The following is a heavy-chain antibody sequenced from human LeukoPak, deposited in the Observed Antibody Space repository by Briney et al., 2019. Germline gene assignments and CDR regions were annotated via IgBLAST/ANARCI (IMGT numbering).Heavy chain of an antibody. J-gene: IGHJ4*02. D-gene: IGHD2-2*01. V-gene: IGHV3-30*04. CDR2: ISHDGSNQ. CDR3: AREKDCNGANCYDAFDY. CDR1: GFTFSSYA. Sequence: GRSLRLSCAASGFTFSSYAMHWVRQAPGKGLAWVALISHDGSNQYYVDSVKGRFTISRDNSKNTLYLLMNSLRVDDTAVYYCAREKDCNGANCYDAFDYWGQGVLVAVSS.